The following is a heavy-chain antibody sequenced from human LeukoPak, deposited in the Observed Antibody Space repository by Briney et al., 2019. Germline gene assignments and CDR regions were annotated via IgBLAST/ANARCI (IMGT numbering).Heavy chain of an antibody. CDR2: IDWDDDK. Sequence: ASGPALVKPTQTLTLTCTFSGFSLSTSGMRVSWIRQPPGKALEWLARIDWDDDKFYSTSLKTRLTISKDTSKNQVVLTMTNMDPVDTATYYCARSTRYYMDVWGKGTTVTVSS. CDR1: GFSLSTSGMR. J-gene: IGHJ6*03. V-gene: IGHV2-70*04. CDR3: ARSTRYYMDV. D-gene: IGHD2-2*01.